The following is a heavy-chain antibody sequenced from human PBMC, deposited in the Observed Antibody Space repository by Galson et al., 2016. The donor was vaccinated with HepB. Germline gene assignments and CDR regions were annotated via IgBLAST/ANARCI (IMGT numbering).Heavy chain of an antibody. CDR3: ARAASLLTSGGVVVQSESGFEI. CDR1: GGSINNGGFH. V-gene: IGHV4-31*03. D-gene: IGHD3-16*02. Sequence: TLSLTCTVSGGSINNGGFHWNWIRQDPGKGLEWMGYIYNSGNTYYNPSLRSRLTISLDTSKNQFSLRLTSVTAADTAVYYCARAASLLTSGGVVVQSESGFEIWGQGIMVTVSS. J-gene: IGHJ3*02. CDR2: IYNSGNT.